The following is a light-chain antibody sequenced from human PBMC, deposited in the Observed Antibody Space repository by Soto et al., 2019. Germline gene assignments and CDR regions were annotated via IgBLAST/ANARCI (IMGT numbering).Light chain of an antibody. V-gene: IGLV1-40*01. CDR3: QYYDSSLSAFV. CDR1: SSNIGAGYD. J-gene: IGLJ2*01. Sequence: QLVLTQPPSVSGAPGQRVTISCTGSSSNIGAGYDVHWYQQLPGTAPKLLLYGNSNRPSGVPDRFAGSKSGTSASLAITGLQAEDEAYYYCQYYDSSLSAFVFGGGTKLTVL. CDR2: GNS.